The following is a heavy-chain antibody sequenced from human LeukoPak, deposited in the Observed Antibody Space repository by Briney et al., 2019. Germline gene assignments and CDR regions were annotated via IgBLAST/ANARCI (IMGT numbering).Heavy chain of an antibody. CDR1: GFTFSSYA. CDR2: ISGSGGST. J-gene: IGHJ5*02. V-gene: IGHV3-23*01. Sequence: GSLRLSCAASGFTFSSYAMSRVRQAPGKGLEWVSAISGSGGSTYYADSVKGRFTISRDNSKNTLYLQMNSLRAEDTAVYYCAKMRYYYGSGSCYNTWGQGTLVTVSS. CDR3: AKMRYYYGSGSCYNT. D-gene: IGHD3-10*01.